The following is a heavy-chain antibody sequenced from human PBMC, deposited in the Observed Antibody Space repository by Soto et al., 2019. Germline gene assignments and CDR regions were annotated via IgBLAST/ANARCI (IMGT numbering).Heavy chain of an antibody. CDR3: AREYYYYMDV. CDR1: GGTFSSYA. J-gene: IGHJ6*03. CDR2: IIPYNGNT. V-gene: IGHV1-18*01. Sequence: GASVKVSCKASGGTFSSYAISWVRQAPGQGLEWMGGIIPYNGNTNYAQKLQGRVTMTTDTSTSTAYMELRSLRSDDTAVYYCAREYYYYMDVWGKGTTVTVSS.